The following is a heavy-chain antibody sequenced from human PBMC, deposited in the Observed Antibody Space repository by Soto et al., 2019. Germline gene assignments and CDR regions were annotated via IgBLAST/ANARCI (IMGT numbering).Heavy chain of an antibody. D-gene: IGHD2-15*01. CDR3: AAGGVLPRSY. CDR1: GGSISSGGYS. V-gene: IGHV4-30-2*01. J-gene: IGHJ4*02. Sequence: QLQLQESGSGLVKPSQTLSLTCAVSGGSISSGGYSWSWIRQPPGKGLEWIGYIYHSGSTYYNPSLNSRVTLSLDRPNNQCSLKLSSVPAADTAGYCWAAGGVLPRSYWGPGTLVTVSS. CDR2: IYHSGST.